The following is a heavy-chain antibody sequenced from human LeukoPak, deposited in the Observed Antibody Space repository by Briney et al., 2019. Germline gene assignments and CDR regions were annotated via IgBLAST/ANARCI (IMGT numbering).Heavy chain of an antibody. CDR2: IYTSGST. Sequence: SETLSLTCTVSSGSISSYYWSWIRQPAGKGLEWIGRIYTSGSTNYNPSLKSRVTMSVDTSKNQFSLKLSSVTAADTAVYYCARNAPSRGLAVSDYWGQGTLVTVSS. J-gene: IGHJ4*02. CDR3: ARNAPSRGLAVSDY. V-gene: IGHV4-4*07. CDR1: SGSISSYY. D-gene: IGHD2-15*01.